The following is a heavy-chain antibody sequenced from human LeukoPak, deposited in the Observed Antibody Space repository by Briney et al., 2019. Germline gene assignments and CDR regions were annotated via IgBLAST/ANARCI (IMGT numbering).Heavy chain of an antibody. D-gene: IGHD3-10*01. Sequence: PSETLSLTCTVSGGSISSGSYYWSWIRQPAGKGLEWIGRIYTSGSTNYNPSLKSRVTISVDTSKNQFSLKLSSVTAADTAVYYCAREGELLWFGELLYLFDYWGQGTLVTVSS. CDR3: AREGELLWFGELLYLFDY. J-gene: IGHJ4*02. V-gene: IGHV4-61*02. CDR1: GGSISSGSYY. CDR2: IYTSGST.